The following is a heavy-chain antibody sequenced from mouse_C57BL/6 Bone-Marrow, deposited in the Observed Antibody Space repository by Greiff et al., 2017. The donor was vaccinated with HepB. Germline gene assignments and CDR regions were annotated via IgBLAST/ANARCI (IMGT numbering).Heavy chain of an antibody. CDR2: IYPSDSET. D-gene: IGHD2-13*01. CDR1: GYTFTSYW. Sequence: QVQLQQPGAELVRPGSSVKLSCKASGYTFTSYWMDWVKQRPGQGLEWIGNIYPSDSETHYNQKFKDKATLTVDKSSSTAYMRLSSLTSEDSAVYYCARWMTPDYWGQGTTLTVSS. J-gene: IGHJ2*01. V-gene: IGHV1-61*01. CDR3: ARWMTPDY.